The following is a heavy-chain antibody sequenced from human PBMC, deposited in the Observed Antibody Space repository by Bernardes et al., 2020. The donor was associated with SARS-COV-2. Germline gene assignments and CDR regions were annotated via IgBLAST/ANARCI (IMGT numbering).Heavy chain of an antibody. V-gene: IGHV4-61*02. CDR3: ARDAGIVANDY. CDR1: GDSISSGTYY. D-gene: IGHD6-13*01. Sequence: SEALSLTCTVSGDSISSGTYYWSWLRQPAGKGLEWIGRIDTSGSTNYNPSLKSRVTISVDTSKKKFFLKLSSVTAADTAVYYCARDAGIVANDYWGQGTLVTVSS. CDR2: IDTSGST. J-gene: IGHJ4*02.